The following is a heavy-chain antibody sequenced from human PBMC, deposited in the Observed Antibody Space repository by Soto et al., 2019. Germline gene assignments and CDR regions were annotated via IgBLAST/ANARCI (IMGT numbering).Heavy chain of an antibody. V-gene: IGHV3-30-3*01. CDR2: ISYDGSNK. D-gene: IGHD3-3*01. CDR3: ARDTKDILEWSPYNWFDP. Sequence: PGGSLRLSCAASGFTFSSYAMHWVRQAPGKGLEWVAVISYDGSNKYYADSVRGRFTISRDNTKNTLYLQMNSLRAEDTAVYYCARDTKDILEWSPYNWFDPWGQGTLVTVSS. J-gene: IGHJ5*02. CDR1: GFTFSSYA.